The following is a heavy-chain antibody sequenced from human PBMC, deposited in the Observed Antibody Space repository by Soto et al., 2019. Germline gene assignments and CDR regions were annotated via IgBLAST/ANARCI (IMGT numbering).Heavy chain of an antibody. D-gene: IGHD4-17*01. Sequence: VQLEESGPGLLKPSQTLSLTCTVSGESIATGAFYWSWIRLQSGKGPEWIGSIFYAGDTYYNPSLKSRVEISLDGSQNQFSLTLRSVTAADKAVYYCAREGDYRTWFEPWGQGTLVTVSS. CDR3: AREGDYRTWFEP. CDR2: IFYAGDT. J-gene: IGHJ5*02. V-gene: IGHV4-31*03. CDR1: GESIATGAFY.